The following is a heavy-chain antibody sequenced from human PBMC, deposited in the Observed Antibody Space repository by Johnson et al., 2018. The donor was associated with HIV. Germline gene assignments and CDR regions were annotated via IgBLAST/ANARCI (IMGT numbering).Heavy chain of an antibody. CDR1: GFTFSNYA. Sequence: EVQLVESGGGLVQPGGSLRLSCAASGFTFSNYAMSWVRRAPGKGLEWVSTISGDAGSTYYADSVRGRFTLSRDNSKNTLYLQMSSLRAEDTAVYYCAKAVAKVGAGMSFDFWGQGTMVTFSS. D-gene: IGHD1-26*01. CDR3: AKAVAKVGAGMSFDF. V-gene: IGHV3-23*04. CDR2: ISGDAGST. J-gene: IGHJ3*01.